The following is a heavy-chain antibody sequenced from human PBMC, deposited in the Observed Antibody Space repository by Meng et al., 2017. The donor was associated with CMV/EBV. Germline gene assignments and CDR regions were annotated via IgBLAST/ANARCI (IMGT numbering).Heavy chain of an antibody. J-gene: IGHJ4*02. D-gene: IGHD3-16*01. Sequence: ASVKVSCKASGGTFSSYAISWVRQAPGQGLEWMGWISAYNGNTNYAQKLQGKVTMTTDTSTSTAYMELRSLRSDDTAVYYCARESAGGEYCFDYWGQGTLVTVSS. V-gene: IGHV1-18*01. CDR2: ISAYNGNT. CDR3: ARESAGGEYCFDY. CDR1: GGTFSSYA.